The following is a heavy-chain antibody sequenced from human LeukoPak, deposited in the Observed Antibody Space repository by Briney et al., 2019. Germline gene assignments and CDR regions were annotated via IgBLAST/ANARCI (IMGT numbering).Heavy chain of an antibody. Sequence: GGSLRLSCAASGFTFSSYWMSWVRQAPGKGLGWVANIKEDGSEKYYVDSVKGRFTISRDNAKNSLYLQMNSLRAEDTAVYFCARLVATIYGWFDPWGQGTLVTVSS. J-gene: IGHJ5*02. V-gene: IGHV3-7*04. CDR1: GFTFSSYW. CDR2: IKEDGSEK. CDR3: ARLVATIYGWFDP. D-gene: IGHD5-12*01.